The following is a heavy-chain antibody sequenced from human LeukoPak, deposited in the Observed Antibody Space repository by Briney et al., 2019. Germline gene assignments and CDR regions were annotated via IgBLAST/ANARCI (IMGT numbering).Heavy chain of an antibody. J-gene: IGHJ4*02. CDR3: ARDLVYPTGSFVYDY. V-gene: IGHV3-7*01. CDR2: VRQDGSVK. D-gene: IGHD3-10*01. Sequence: GGSLRLSCTGSGFSFSTHWMSWVRQAPGKGLKWVANVRQDGSVKYYVDSVKGRFTISRDNARNSLDLQMNSLRADDTAVYYCARDLVYPTGSFVYDYWGQGTLVTVSS. CDR1: GFSFSTHW.